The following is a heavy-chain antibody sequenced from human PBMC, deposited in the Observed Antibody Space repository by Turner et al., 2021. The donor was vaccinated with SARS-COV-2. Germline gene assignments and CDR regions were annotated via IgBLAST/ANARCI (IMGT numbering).Heavy chain of an antibody. J-gene: IGHJ6*02. CDR2: IWYDGSNK. V-gene: IGHV3-33*01. CDR1: GFTFSSYG. D-gene: IGHD3-10*01. Sequence: QVQLVDSGGGVVQPGRSLRLSCAASGFTFSSYGMHWVRQAPGKGLEWVAVIWYDGSNKYYADSVKGRFTISRDNSKNTLYLQMNSLRAEDTAVYYCAREMMGMIRGVIMRYYGMDVWGPGTTVTVSS. CDR3: AREMMGMIRGVIMRYYGMDV.